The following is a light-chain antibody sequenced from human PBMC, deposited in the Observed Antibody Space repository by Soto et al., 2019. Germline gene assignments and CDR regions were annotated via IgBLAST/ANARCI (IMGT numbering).Light chain of an antibody. CDR3: QQANSFPLT. J-gene: IGKJ4*01. Sequence: DIQMTQSPSSVSASVGDRVTITCRASQGISSWLAWYQQKPGKAPKLLIYTVSSLPSGVPSRVICSGSGTDFTLNTSSLAPEEFATYYCQQANSFPLTFGGGTKVEIK. CDR1: QGISSW. CDR2: TVS. V-gene: IGKV1-12*01.